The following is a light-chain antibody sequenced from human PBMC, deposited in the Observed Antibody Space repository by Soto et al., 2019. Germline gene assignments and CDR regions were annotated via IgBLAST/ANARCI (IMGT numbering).Light chain of an antibody. CDR1: QSVGSNY. Sequence: EIVLTQSPGTLSLSPGERATLSCRASQSVGSNYLAWYQQKPGQAPRLLIYGASSRATGIPDRFSGSGSGTDFTLTISRLEPEDFAVYHCHQYGSAPLITIGQGTRLEIK. J-gene: IGKJ5*01. CDR3: HQYGSAPLIT. V-gene: IGKV3-20*01. CDR2: GAS.